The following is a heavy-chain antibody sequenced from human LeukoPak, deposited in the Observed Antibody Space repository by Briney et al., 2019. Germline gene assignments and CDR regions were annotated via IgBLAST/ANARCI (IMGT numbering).Heavy chain of an antibody. CDR2: ISGSGGST. Sequence: QTGGSLRLSCAASGFTFSSYAMSWVRQAPGKGLEWVSAISGSGGSTYYADSVKGRFTISRDNSKSTLYLQMNSLRAEDTAVYYCAKTHSSGWYYDCWGQGTLVTVSS. CDR1: GFTFSSYA. V-gene: IGHV3-23*01. J-gene: IGHJ4*02. CDR3: AKTHSSGWYYDC. D-gene: IGHD6-19*01.